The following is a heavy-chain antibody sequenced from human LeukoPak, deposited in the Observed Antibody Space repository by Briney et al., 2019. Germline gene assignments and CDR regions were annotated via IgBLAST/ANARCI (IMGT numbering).Heavy chain of an antibody. V-gene: IGHV4-39*07. CDR3: ARGPPPDFDC. CDR2: IYYSGST. CDR1: GGSISSSSYY. Sequence: SETLSLTCTVSGGSISSSSYYWGWIRQPPGKGLEWIGSIYYSGSTYSNPSLKSRVTMSVDTSKNQFSLKLSSVTAADTAVYYCARGPPPDFDCWGQGTLVTVSS. J-gene: IGHJ4*02.